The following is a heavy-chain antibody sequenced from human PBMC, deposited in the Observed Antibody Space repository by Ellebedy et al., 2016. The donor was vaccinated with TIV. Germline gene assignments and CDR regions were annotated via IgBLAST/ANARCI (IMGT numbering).Heavy chain of an antibody. CDR2: INSDGRST. CDR1: GFTFNIYR. Sequence: PGGSLRLSCAASGFTFNIYRMHWVRQVPGKGLVWVSRINSDGRSTSYADFVKGRFTISRDNSKNTLYLHMNDLRVEDTAVYYCARDSRGLGVWGQGTTVTVSS. V-gene: IGHV3-74*01. CDR3: ARDSRGLGV. J-gene: IGHJ6*02.